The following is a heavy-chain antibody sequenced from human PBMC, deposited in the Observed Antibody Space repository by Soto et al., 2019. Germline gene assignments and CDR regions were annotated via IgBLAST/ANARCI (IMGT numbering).Heavy chain of an antibody. V-gene: IGHV4-59*01. CDR1: GGSISSYY. J-gene: IGHJ6*02. CDR3: ARVKYSSYPAYYYYGMDV. D-gene: IGHD6-6*01. CDR2: IYYSGST. Sequence: QVQLQESGPGLVKPSETLSLTCTVSGGSISSYYWSWIRQPPGKGLEWIGYIYYSGSTNYNPSLKSRVTISVDTSKNHFSLKLSSVTAADTAVYYCARVKYSSYPAYYYYGMDVWGQGTTVTVSS.